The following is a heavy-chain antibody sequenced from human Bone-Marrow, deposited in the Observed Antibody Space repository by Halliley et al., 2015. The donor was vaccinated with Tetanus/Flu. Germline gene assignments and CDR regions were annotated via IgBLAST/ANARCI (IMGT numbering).Heavy chain of an antibody. CDR1: GDSVSSPSYY. CDR3: ATHDLGRSSYIVPSDI. J-gene: IGHJ3*02. Sequence: TLSLTCTVSGDSVSSPSYYWGWIRQAPGKGLEWIGSTSDSGSTYYNPSLKSRVTISVDTSKNQFSLKLRSVTAADTAVYFCATHDLGRSSYIVPSDIWGQGTMVTVS. CDR2: TSDSGST. D-gene: IGHD1-26*01. V-gene: IGHV4-39*01.